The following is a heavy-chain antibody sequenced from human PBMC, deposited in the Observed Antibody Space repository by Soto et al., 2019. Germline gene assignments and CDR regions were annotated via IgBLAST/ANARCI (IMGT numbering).Heavy chain of an antibody. D-gene: IGHD1-1*01. CDR3: ARGRYGDY. CDR1: GYAFTTYG. Sequence: QVHLVQSGAEVKKPGASVKLSCKGSGYAFTTYGITWVRQAPGQGLEWMGWNSAHNGNTNYAQKLQGRVTVTRDTSTSTAYMELWSLRSDDTAVYYCARGRYGDYWGQGALVTVSS. J-gene: IGHJ4*02. V-gene: IGHV1-18*01. CDR2: NSAHNGNT.